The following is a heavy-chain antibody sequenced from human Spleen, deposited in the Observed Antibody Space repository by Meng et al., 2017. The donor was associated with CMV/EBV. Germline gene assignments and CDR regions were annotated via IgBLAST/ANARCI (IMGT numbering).Heavy chain of an antibody. Sequence: SVKVSCKASGGTFSSYGISWVRQAPGQGLGWMGGIIPIFGTANYAQKFQGRVTITTDESTSTAYMELSSLRSEDTAVYYCARDGDYYGSGTWFDPWGQGTLVTVSS. CDR1: GGTFSSYG. CDR3: ARDGDYYGSGTWFDP. D-gene: IGHD3-10*01. CDR2: IIPIFGTA. V-gene: IGHV1-69*05. J-gene: IGHJ5*02.